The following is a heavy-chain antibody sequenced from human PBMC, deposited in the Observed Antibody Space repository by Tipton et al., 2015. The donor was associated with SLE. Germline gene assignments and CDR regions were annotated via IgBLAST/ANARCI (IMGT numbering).Heavy chain of an antibody. Sequence: GLVKPSETLSLTCAVYGGSFSGYYWSWVRQAPGKGLEWVSAISGSGGSTYYADSVKGRFTISRDNSKNTLYLQMNSLRAEDTAVYYCARENDGYFDYWGQGTLVTVSS. CDR2: ISGSGGST. CDR3: ARENDGYFDY. D-gene: IGHD1-1*01. CDR1: GGSFSGYY. J-gene: IGHJ4*02. V-gene: IGHV3-23*01.